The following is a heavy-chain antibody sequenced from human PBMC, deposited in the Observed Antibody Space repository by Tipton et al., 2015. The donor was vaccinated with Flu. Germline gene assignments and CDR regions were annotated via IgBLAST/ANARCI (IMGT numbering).Heavy chain of an antibody. Sequence: TLSLTCAVYGGSFSGYYWSWIRQPPGKGLEWIGEINHSGSTNYNPSLKSRVTISVDTSKNQFSLKLSSVTAADTAVYYCARGGRPLRYFDWFGPKVNFDYWGQGTLVTVSS. J-gene: IGHJ4*02. CDR3: ARGGRPLRYFDWFGPKVNFDY. D-gene: IGHD3-9*01. CDR1: GGSFSGYY. CDR2: INHSGST. V-gene: IGHV4-34*01.